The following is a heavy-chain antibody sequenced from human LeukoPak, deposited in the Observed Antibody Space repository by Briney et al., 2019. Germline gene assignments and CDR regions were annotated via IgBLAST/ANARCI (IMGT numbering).Heavy chain of an antibody. CDR3: ARVVVVAATRGTWYFDP. CDR2: ISAYNGNT. J-gene: IGHJ2*01. D-gene: IGHD2-15*01. Sequence: ASVKVSCKASGYTFTSYGISWVRQAPGQGLEWMGWISAYNGNTNYAQKLQGRVTMTTDTSTSTAYMELRSLRSNDTAVYYCARVVVVAATRGTWYFDPWGRGTLVTVSS. CDR1: GYTFTSYG. V-gene: IGHV1-18*01.